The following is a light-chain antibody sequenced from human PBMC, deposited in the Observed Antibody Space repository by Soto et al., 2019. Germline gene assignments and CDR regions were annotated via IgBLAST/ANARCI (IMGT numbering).Light chain of an antibody. V-gene: IGKV3-15*01. J-gene: IGKJ2*02. Sequence: VMTQAPATLSVSPGERATLSCRASQTINNNVAWYQQKPGQAPRLLLYNASIRATGIPARFSGSGSGTEFTLTISSLQSEDFAVYYCQQYDNWPPCTFGQGTKVDI. CDR2: NAS. CDR1: QTINNN. CDR3: QQYDNWPPCT.